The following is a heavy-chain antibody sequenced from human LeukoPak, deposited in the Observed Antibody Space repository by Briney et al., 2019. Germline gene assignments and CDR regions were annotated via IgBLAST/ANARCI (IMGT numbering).Heavy chain of an antibody. V-gene: IGHV3-23*01. J-gene: IGHJ4*02. CDR3: AKVAAGSGKWYYFDY. CDR1: GFTFSSYS. Sequence: GGSLRLSCAASGFTFSSYSMNWVRQAPGKGLEWVSAISGSGGSTYYADSVKGRFTISRDNSKNTLYLQMNSLRAEDTAVYYCAKVAAGSGKWYYFDYWGQGTLVTVSS. CDR2: ISGSGGST. D-gene: IGHD3-10*01.